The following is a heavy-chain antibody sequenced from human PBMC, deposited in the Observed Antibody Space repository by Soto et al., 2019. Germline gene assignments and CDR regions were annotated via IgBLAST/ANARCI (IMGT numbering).Heavy chain of an antibody. Sequence: PGGSLRLSCAASGFTSSSDSVNWVRQAPGKGLEWVSYISSSSSTIYYADSVKGRFTISRDNAKNSLYLQMNSPRAEDTAVYYCARDSSGWYEVWGAFDIRGQGTMVTVSS. CDR2: ISSSSSTI. CDR1: GFTSSSDS. D-gene: IGHD6-19*01. CDR3: ARDSSGWYEVWGAFDI. J-gene: IGHJ3*02. V-gene: IGHV3-48*01.